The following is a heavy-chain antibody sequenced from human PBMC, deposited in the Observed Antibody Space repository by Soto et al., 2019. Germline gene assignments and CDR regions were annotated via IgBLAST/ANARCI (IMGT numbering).Heavy chain of an antibody. CDR3: ARRGGLSCSGVECFKKPFDY. Sequence: SVKVSCKPSGGTFNNYAINWVRQAPGQGLEWMGGIIPISGTTKYAQKFQGRVTITADKSTSTAYMDLSRLRSEDTAIYYCARRGGLSCSGVECFKKPFDYWGQGTLVTVS. CDR2: IIPISGTT. CDR1: GGTFNNYA. J-gene: IGHJ4*02. D-gene: IGHD2-15*01. V-gene: IGHV1-69*06.